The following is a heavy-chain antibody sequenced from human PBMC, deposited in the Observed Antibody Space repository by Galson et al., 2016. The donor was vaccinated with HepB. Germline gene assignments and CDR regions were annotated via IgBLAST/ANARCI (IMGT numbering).Heavy chain of an antibody. CDR3: ARGYGSDPQDY. CDR1: GFTFDDYG. J-gene: IGHJ4*02. Sequence: SLRLSCAASGFTFDDYGMSWVRQAPGKGLEWVSGTTWNGGRKGYADSVKGRFTISRDNAKNSLYLQMNSLRAEDTALYYCARGYGSDPQDYWGQGTLVTVSS. V-gene: IGHV3-20*04. D-gene: IGHD3-10*01. CDR2: TTWNGGRK.